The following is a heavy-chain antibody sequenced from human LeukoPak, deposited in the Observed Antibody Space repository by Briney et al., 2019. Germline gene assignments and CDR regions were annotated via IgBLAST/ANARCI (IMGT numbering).Heavy chain of an antibody. D-gene: IGHD3-22*01. CDR1: GFTFSSYG. CDR3: AKGRSDSGSYYYFDY. CDR2: ILYDGSKK. Sequence: GRSLRLSCAASGFTFSSYGMHWVRQAPGKGLEWVAVILYDGSKKYYADSVKGRFTISRDNSKNTLYLQMNSLRAEDTALYYCAKGRSDSGSYYYFDYWGQGTLVTVSS. J-gene: IGHJ4*02. V-gene: IGHV3-30*18.